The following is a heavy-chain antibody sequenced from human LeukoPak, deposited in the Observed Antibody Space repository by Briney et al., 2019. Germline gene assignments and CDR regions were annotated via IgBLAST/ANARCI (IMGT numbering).Heavy chain of an antibody. J-gene: IGHJ3*02. CDR1: GGSISSYY. Sequence: KPSETLSLTCTVSGGSISSYYWSWIRQPPGKGLEWIGYIYYSGSTNYNPSLKSRVTISVDTSKNQFSLKLSSVTAADTAVYYCARDRPSYYYDSRTDAFDIWGQGTMVTVSS. CDR3: ARDRPSYYYDSRTDAFDI. CDR2: IYYSGST. V-gene: IGHV4-59*01. D-gene: IGHD3-22*01.